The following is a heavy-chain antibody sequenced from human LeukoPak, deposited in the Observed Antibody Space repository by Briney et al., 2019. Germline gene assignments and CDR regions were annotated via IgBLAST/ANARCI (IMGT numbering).Heavy chain of an antibody. Sequence: GGSLRLSCAASGFTVSSDYIGWVRQAPEKGLEWVSLISSGGSTYYADSLKGRFTISRDNSKNTLYLQMNSLRAEDTAVYYCGRVGDGYNDNYWGQGTLVTVSS. CDR2: ISSGGST. D-gene: IGHD5-24*01. V-gene: IGHV3-66*01. CDR3: GRVGDGYNDNY. CDR1: GFTVSSDY. J-gene: IGHJ4*02.